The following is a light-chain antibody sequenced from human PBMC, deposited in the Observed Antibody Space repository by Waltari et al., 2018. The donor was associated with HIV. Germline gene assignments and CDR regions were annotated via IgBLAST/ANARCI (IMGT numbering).Light chain of an antibody. CDR2: DVN. J-gene: IGLJ3*02. CDR1: SSEVGGYKY. V-gene: IGLV2-11*01. Sequence: QSALTQSRSVSGSPGQSVTISCTGTSSEVGGYKYVSWYQQHPGKVPKLMIYDVNKRPSGVPDRFSGSKSANTASLTISGLQAEDEADYYCCSYAGSYTWVFGGGT. CDR3: CSYAGSYTWV.